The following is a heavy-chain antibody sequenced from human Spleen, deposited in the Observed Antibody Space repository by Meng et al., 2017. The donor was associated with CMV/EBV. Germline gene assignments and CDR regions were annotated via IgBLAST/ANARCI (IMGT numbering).Heavy chain of an antibody. D-gene: IGHD6-13*01. J-gene: IGHJ4*02. Sequence: GESLKISCAASGFTFDDYGMNWVRQAPGKRLEWVSGINWNGGSINYADSVKGRFTISRDNARNSLYLQMNSLRAEDTAVYYCARDGSSWSRDYWGQGTLVTVSS. CDR3: ARDGSSWSRDY. CDR2: INWNGGSI. CDR1: GFTFDDYG. V-gene: IGHV3-20*04.